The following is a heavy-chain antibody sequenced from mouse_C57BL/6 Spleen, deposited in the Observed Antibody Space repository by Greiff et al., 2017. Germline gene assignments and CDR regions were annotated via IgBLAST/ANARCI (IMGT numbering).Heavy chain of an antibody. CDR3: ARYHYGNYERNAMDY. J-gene: IGHJ4*01. Sequence: QVQLQQSGAELVKPGASVKISCKASGYAFSSYWMNWVKQRPGKGLEWIGQIYPGDGDTNYNGKFKGKATLTADKSSSTAYMQLSSLTSEDSAVYFCARYHYGNYERNAMDYWGQGPSAPVSS. CDR1: GYAFSSYW. D-gene: IGHD2-1*01. CDR2: IYPGDGDT. V-gene: IGHV1-80*01.